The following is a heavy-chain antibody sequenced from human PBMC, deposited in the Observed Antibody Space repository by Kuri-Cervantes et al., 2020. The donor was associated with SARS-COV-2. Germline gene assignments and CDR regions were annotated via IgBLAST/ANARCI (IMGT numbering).Heavy chain of an antibody. CDR2: IYYSGST. Sequence: LRLSCTVSGGSISSGDYYWSWIRQPPGKGLEWIGYIYYSGSTYYNPSLKSRVTISVDTYKNQFSLKLSSVTAADTAVYYCARQGEIFGVVITHLYFDYWCQGTLVTVSS. CDR3: ARQGEIFGVVITHLYFDY. CDR1: GGSISSGDYY. J-gene: IGHJ4*02. D-gene: IGHD3-3*01. V-gene: IGHV4-30-4*08.